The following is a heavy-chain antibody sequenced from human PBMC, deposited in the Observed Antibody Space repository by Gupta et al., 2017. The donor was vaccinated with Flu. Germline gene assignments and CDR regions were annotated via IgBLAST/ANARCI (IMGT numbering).Heavy chain of an antibody. CDR1: FSSYA. J-gene: IGHJ4*02. CDR2: ISGSGGST. CDR3: AKGRLGYTYYFDY. Sequence: FSSYARGWVRQAPGKGLEWVSAISGSGGSTYYADSVKGRFTISRDNSKNTLYLQMNSLRAEDTAVYYCAKGRLGYTYYFDYWGQGTLVTVSS. D-gene: IGHD3-16*02. V-gene: IGHV3-23*01.